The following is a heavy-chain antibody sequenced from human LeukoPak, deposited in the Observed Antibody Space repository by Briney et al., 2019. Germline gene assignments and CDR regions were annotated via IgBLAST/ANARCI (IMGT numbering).Heavy chain of an antibody. J-gene: IGHJ6*02. V-gene: IGHV1-2*02. CDR3: ARSRTTFYYYGMHV. CDR2: IDPNSGGT. CDR1: GYIFTDYY. D-gene: IGHD1-1*01. Sequence: GASVKVSCKASGYIFTDYYIHWIRQAPGQGLEWMGWIDPNSGGTHHAPNFQDRATMTRDTSSSTVYMDLSRLRSADTAIYYCARSRTTFYYYGMHVWGLGTSVTVSS.